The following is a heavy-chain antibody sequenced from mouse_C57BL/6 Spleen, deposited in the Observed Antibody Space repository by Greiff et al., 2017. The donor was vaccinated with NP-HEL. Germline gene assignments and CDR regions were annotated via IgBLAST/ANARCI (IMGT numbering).Heavy chain of an antibody. V-gene: IGHV1-26*01. CDR1: GYTFTDYY. CDR2: INPNNGGT. Sequence: EVQLQQSGPELVKPGASVKISCKASGYTFTDYYMNWVKQSHGKSLEWIGDINPNNGGTSYNQKFKGKATLTVDKSSSTAYMELRSLTSEDSAVYYCARRPGDWYFDVWGTGTTVTVSS. CDR3: ARRPGDWYFDV. J-gene: IGHJ1*03.